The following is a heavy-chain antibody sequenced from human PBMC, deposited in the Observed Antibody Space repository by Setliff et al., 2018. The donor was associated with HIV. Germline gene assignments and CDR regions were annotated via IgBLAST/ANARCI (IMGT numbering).Heavy chain of an antibody. CDR1: GGSTSTYY. CDR3: AKGPNFEDAFDI. D-gene: IGHD2-8*01. Sequence: SETLSLTCTVSGGSTSTYYWSWIRQPPGKGLEWIGYIYTSGTTNYNPSLESRVSISVDTSKNQFSLKLKSVTAADTAVYYCAKGPNFEDAFDIWGQGTVVTVSS. CDR2: IYTSGTT. J-gene: IGHJ3*02. V-gene: IGHV4-4*08.